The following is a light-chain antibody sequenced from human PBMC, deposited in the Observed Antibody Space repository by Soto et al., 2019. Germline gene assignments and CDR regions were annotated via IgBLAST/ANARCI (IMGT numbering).Light chain of an antibody. V-gene: IGLV2-14*01. CDR2: DVS. Sequence: QSVLTQPASVSGSPGQSITISCTGTSSDVGGYNYVSWYQQHPGKAPKLLIYDVSNRPSGASNRFSGSKSGNTASLTISGLQAEDEADYYCSSYTGSTTLHYVFGTGIKVTVL. CDR1: SSDVGGYNY. CDR3: SSYTGSTTLHYV. J-gene: IGLJ1*01.